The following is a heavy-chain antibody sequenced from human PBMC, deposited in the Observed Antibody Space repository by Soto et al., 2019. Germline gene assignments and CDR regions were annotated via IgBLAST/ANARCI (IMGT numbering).Heavy chain of an antibody. J-gene: IGHJ5*02. Sequence: PSETLSLTCTVSGGSISSYYWSWIRQPPGKGLEWIGSIYDSGSNNYNPSLKTLVTISVDTSKNQFSLKLSSVAAGDTAVNYCGRGPRRIAAAGTRGWFDPWGQGTLVTVPS. CDR3: GRGPRRIAAAGTRGWFDP. CDR1: GGSISSYY. CDR2: IYDSGSN. V-gene: IGHV4-59*01. D-gene: IGHD6-13*01.